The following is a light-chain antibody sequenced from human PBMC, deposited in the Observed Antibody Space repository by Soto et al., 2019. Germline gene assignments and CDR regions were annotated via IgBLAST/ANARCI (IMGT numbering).Light chain of an antibody. Sequence: EILLTQSPGTLSLSPGERATLSCRASQRVSSTYLAWYQQKPGQAPRLLIYDASNRATGIPARFSGSGSGTDFTLTISSLEPEDFAVYYCQQRSSWPRITFGQGTRLEI. CDR3: QQRSSWPRIT. CDR2: DAS. V-gene: IGKV3-11*01. J-gene: IGKJ5*01. CDR1: QRVSSTY.